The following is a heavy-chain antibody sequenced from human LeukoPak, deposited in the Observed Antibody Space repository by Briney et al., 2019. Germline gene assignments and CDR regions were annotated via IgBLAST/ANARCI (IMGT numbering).Heavy chain of an antibody. D-gene: IGHD3-16*01. CDR1: GFTFSSYA. V-gene: IGHV3-23*01. CDR2: ISGSGGST. CDR3: AKTPPRWGYYYYYYMDV. J-gene: IGHJ6*03. Sequence: GGSLRLSCAASGFTFSSYAMSWVRQAPGKGLEWVSAISGSGGSTYYADSVKGRFTISRDNSKNTLYLQMNSLRAEDTAVYYCAKTPPRWGYYYYYYMDVWGKGTTVTVSS.